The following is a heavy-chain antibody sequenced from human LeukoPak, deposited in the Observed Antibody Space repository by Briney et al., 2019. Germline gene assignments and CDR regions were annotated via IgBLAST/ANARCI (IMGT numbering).Heavy chain of an antibody. D-gene: IGHD1-26*01. V-gene: IGHV4-59*01. Sequence: SETLSLTCTVSGGSISSYYWSWIRQPPGKGLEWIGFLSSSGSTNYHPSLKSRVTISVDSSKNQFSLRLSSVTAADTAVCYCARLILLSGSYYFDYWGQGTLVTVSS. CDR2: LSSSGST. CDR1: GGSISSYY. J-gene: IGHJ4*02. CDR3: ARLILLSGSYYFDY.